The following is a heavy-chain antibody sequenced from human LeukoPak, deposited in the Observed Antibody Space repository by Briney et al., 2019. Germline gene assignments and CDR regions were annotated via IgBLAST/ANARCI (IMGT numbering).Heavy chain of an antibody. D-gene: IGHD5-18*01. J-gene: IGHJ4*02. CDR1: GFTFSDYW. CDR2: INYDGSST. CDR3: ARLVETAHVCDY. V-gene: IGHV3-74*01. Sequence: QTGGSLRLSCAASGFTFSDYWMHWVRQAPGKGLVWVSRINYDGSSTSYADSVKGRFTISRDNAKNTLYLQMNSLRAEDTAVYYCARLVETAHVCDYWGQGTLVTVSS.